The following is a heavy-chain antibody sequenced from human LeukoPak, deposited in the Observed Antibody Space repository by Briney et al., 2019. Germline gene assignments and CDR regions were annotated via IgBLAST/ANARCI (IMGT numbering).Heavy chain of an antibody. J-gene: IGHJ4*02. CDR2: IYYSGST. CDR1: GGSISSSSYY. CDR3: ARHKKMGYGGNSRGWFDY. Sequence: SETLSLTCTVSGGSISSSSYYWGWIRQPPGKGLEWIGSIYYSGSTNYNPSLKSRVTISVDTSKNQFSLKLSSVTAADTAVYYCARHKKMGYGGNSRGWFDYWGQGTLVTVSS. V-gene: IGHV4-39*01. D-gene: IGHD4-23*01.